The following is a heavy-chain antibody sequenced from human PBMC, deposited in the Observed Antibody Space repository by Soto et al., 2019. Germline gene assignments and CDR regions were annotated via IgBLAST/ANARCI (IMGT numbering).Heavy chain of an antibody. CDR2: INAGNGNT. V-gene: IGHV1-3*05. J-gene: IGHJ5*02. CDR1: GYTFTSHA. D-gene: IGHD6-13*01. CDR3: ARDWIAAAGTSWFDP. Sequence: QVPLVQSGAEEKKPGASVKVSCKASGYTFTSHAMHWVRQAPGQRLEWMGWINAGNGNTKYSQKFQGRVTITTDTSASTGYRELSSLRSEDTAVYYCARDWIAAAGTSWFDPWGQGTLVTVSS.